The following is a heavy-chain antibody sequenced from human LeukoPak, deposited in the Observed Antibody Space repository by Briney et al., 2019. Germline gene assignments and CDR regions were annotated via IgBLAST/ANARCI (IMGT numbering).Heavy chain of an antibody. V-gene: IGHV1-18*01. CDR2: ISAYNGNT. Sequence: ASVKVSCKASGYTFTSYGISWVRQAPGQGLEWMGWISAYNGNTNYAQKLQGRVTMTTDTSTSTAYMELRSLRSDDTAVYYCARDMDPTYYYGSGSYGADYWGQGTLVTVSS. J-gene: IGHJ4*02. CDR3: ARDMDPTYYYGSGSYGADY. CDR1: GYTFTSYG. D-gene: IGHD3-10*01.